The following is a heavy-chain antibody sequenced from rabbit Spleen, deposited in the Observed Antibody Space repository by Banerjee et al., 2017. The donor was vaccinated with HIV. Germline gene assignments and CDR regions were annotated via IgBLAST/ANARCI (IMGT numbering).Heavy chain of an antibody. J-gene: IGHJ4*01. CDR2: IDAVFGTT. CDR1: GFDSSNYG. CDR3: VRGASSSGYYSL. D-gene: IGHD1-1*01. V-gene: IGHV1S47*01. Sequence: QEQLEESGGGLVKPGGTLTLTCEVSGFDSSNYGVSWVRQAPGKGLEWIGYIDAVFGTTYYARWVNGRFTISSHNAQNTLYLQLNSLTAADTATYFCVRGASSSGYYSLWGQGTLVTVS.